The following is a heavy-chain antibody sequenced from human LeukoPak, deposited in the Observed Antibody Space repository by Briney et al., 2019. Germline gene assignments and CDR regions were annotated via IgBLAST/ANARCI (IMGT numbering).Heavy chain of an antibody. CDR2: INSDGRST. CDR1: GFTFRSYW. D-gene: IGHD4-17*01. CDR3: ARGNGDYVSLFDY. Sequence: GGSLRLSCAASGFTFRSYWMHWVRQAPGKGLLWVSRINSDGRSTNYADSVKGRFTISRDNAKNTLDLQMNGLRAEDTALYYCARGNGDYVSLFDYWGQGTLVTVSS. J-gene: IGHJ4*02. V-gene: IGHV3-74*01.